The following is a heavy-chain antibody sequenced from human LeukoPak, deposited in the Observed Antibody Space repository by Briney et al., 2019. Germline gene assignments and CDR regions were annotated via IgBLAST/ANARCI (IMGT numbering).Heavy chain of an antibody. Sequence: GGSLRLSCAASGFTVSTNYMSWVRQAPGKGLEWVAVISYDGSKKSYADSVKGRFTISRDNSKNTLYLQMNSLRPEDTAVYYCARDAAYGDSLRYYFDYWGQGTLVTVSS. D-gene: IGHD4-17*01. J-gene: IGHJ4*02. CDR1: GFTVSTNY. CDR3: ARDAAYGDSLRYYFDY. CDR2: ISYDGSKK. V-gene: IGHV3-30-3*01.